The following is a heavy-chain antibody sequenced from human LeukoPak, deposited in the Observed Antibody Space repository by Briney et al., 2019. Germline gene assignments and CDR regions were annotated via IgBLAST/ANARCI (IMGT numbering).Heavy chain of an antibody. CDR3: ARLAVAGREYYFDY. CDR1: GGSIRSYS. D-gene: IGHD6-19*01. CDR2: IHHSRST. V-gene: IGHV4-59*01. Sequence: PSETLSLTCTVSGGSIRSYSWSWIRQPPGSGLEWIGYIHHSRSTNYNPSLKSRVTVSVDTSKNQFSLKLSSVTAADTAVYYCARLAVAGREYYFDYWGQGTLVTVSS. J-gene: IGHJ4*02.